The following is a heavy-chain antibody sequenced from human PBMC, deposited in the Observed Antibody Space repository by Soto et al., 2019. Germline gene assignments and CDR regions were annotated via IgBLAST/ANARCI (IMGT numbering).Heavy chain of an antibody. J-gene: IGHJ5*02. CDR3: ARDVRDYDSSGYNWFDP. D-gene: IGHD3-22*01. CDR1: GGSISSGGYY. V-gene: IGHV4-31*03. Sequence: SETLSLTCTVSGGSISSGGYYWSWIRQHPGKGLEWIGYIYYSGSTYYNPSLKSRATISVDTSKNQFSLKLSSVTAADTAVYYCARDVRDYDSSGYNWFDPWGQGTLVTVSS. CDR2: IYYSGST.